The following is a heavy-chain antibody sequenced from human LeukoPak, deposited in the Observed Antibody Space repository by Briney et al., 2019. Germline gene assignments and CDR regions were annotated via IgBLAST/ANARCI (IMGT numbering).Heavy chain of an antibody. CDR3: ARYLGYNGYDEAFDF. J-gene: IGHJ3*01. D-gene: IGHD5-12*01. CDR2: INPSSGST. V-gene: IGHV1-46*01. Sequence: ASVKVSCKASGYTFSSYYMHWVRQTPGQGLEWMGIINPSSGSTSYPQKFQGRVTMTRDTSTSTVYMELSSLRSEDTAVYYCARYLGYNGYDEAFDFWGKGQWSPSLQ. CDR1: GYTFSSYY.